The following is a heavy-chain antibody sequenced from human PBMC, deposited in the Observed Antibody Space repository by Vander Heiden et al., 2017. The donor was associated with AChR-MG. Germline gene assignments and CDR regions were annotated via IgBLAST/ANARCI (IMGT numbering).Heavy chain of an antibody. D-gene: IGHD1-1*01. V-gene: IGHV4-61*01. J-gene: IGHJ4*02. CDR1: GGSVSTGTYY. Sequence: VSGGSVSTGTYYWSWIRQPPGKELEWIGCVYYSGSTNYNTSLKSRVNISVDTSKNQFSLKLTSVTAADTALYYCARGVEMSTIIDYWGQGTLVTVSS. CDR3: ARGVEMSTIIDY. CDR2: VYYSGST.